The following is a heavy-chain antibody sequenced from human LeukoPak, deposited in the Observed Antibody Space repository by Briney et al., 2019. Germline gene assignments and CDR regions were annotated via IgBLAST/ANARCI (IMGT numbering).Heavy chain of an antibody. Sequence: ASVKVSCKPSGFTFPNSAIQWVRQARGQRLEWIGWIVVGSGDTNYAQKFQERVTMTRDMSTGTAYMDLSSLRSEDTAVYYCAAGYYYGSGIPASDHWGQGTLVTVSS. V-gene: IGHV1-58*02. D-gene: IGHD3-10*01. J-gene: IGHJ4*02. CDR3: AAGYYYGSGIPASDH. CDR1: GFTFPNSA. CDR2: IVVGSGDT.